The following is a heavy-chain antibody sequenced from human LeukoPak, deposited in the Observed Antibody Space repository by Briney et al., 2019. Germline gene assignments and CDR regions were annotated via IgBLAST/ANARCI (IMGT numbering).Heavy chain of an antibody. V-gene: IGHV3-33*01. CDR1: GFTFSRNG. J-gene: IGHJ4*02. CDR2: IWYDGSNK. D-gene: IGHD1-1*01. Sequence: GPSLRLSCAASGFTFSRNGLHWVRQGPGKGLEWVAVIWYDGSNKYYADSVKGRFTVSRDDSKNTLYLRMNSLRAEDTAVYYCARDFNWYFDYWGQGTLVTVSS. CDR3: ARDFNWYFDY.